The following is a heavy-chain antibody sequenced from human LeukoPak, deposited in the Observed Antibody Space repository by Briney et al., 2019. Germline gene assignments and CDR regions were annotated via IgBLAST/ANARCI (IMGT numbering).Heavy chain of an antibody. Sequence: GGSLRLSCAASGFTSSSYSMNWVRQAPGKGLEWVSSISSSSSYIYYTDSVKGRFTISRDNAKNSLYLQMNSLRAEDTAVYYCARDTQWTYYDFWSGYYPIDYWGQGTLVTVSS. CDR2: ISSSSSYI. CDR3: ARDTQWTYYDFWSGYYPIDY. CDR1: GFTSSSYS. V-gene: IGHV3-21*01. J-gene: IGHJ4*02. D-gene: IGHD3-3*01.